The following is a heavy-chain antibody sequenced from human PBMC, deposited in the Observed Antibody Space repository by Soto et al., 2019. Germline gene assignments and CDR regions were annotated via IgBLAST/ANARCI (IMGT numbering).Heavy chain of an antibody. J-gene: IGHJ4*02. CDR1: GFTFSSYG. Sequence: GGSLRLSCAASGFTFSSYGIHWVRQAPGKGLEWVAAISYDGSNEHYADSVKGRFTISRDNTKNSLYLQMNSLRAEDTAVYYCARESNAHFDYWGQGTMVTVSS. V-gene: IGHV3-30*03. CDR3: ARESNAHFDY. CDR2: ISYDGSNE. D-gene: IGHD7-27*01.